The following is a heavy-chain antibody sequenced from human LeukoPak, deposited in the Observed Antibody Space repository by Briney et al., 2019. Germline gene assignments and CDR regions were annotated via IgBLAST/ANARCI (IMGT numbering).Heavy chain of an antibody. CDR3: ARDVLWSKSFDY. Sequence: SETLSLTCTVSGGSIRSSYYYWGWIRQPPGKGLEWIGYIYYSGSTNYNPSLKSRVTISVDTSKNQFSLKLSSVTAADTAVYYCARDVLWSKSFDYWGQGTLVTVSS. CDR2: IYYSGST. V-gene: IGHV4-61*01. CDR1: GGSIRSSYYY. D-gene: IGHD2/OR15-2a*01. J-gene: IGHJ4*02.